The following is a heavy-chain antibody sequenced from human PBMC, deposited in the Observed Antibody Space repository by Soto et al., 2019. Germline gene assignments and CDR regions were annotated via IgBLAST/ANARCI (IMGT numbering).Heavy chain of an antibody. CDR1: GFSVSSNY. Sequence: QLVESGGGMVRPGGSLRLSCAASGFSVSSNYMAWVRQVPGKGLEWVSNMHSGGNTDYDDSVKGRLTISRDTAKNIVYLQMNSLRADDTAVYYCTTRPGVWDSSHGWRWGQGTQVIVSS. CDR3: TTRPGVWDSSHGWR. D-gene: IGHD6-19*01. V-gene: IGHV3-66*01. CDR2: MHSGGNT. J-gene: IGHJ4*02.